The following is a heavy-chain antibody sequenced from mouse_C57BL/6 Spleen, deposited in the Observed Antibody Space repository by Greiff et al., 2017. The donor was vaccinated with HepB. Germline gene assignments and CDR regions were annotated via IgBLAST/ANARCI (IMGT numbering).Heavy chain of an antibody. CDR1: GFTFSDYG. V-gene: IGHV5-17*01. J-gene: IGHJ4*01. CDR3: ARPGYSNYDAMDY. D-gene: IGHD2-5*01. Sequence: VQLVESGGGLVKPGGSLKLSCAASGFTFSDYGMHWVRQAPEKGLEWVAYISSGSSTIYYADTVKGRFTISRDNAKNTLFLQMTSLRSEDTAMYYCARPGYSNYDAMDYWGQGTSVTVSS. CDR2: ISSGSSTI.